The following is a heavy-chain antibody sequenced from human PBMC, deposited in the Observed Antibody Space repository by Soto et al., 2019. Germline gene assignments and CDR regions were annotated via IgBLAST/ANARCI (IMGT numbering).Heavy chain of an antibody. Sequence: GGSLRLSCAASGFTFSSYGMHWVRQAPGKGLEWVAVIWYDGSNKYYADSVKGRFTISRDNSKNTLYLQMNSLRAEDTAVYYCARDGSIAVAGGSYYYGMDVWGQGTPVTVSS. CDR2: IWYDGSNK. V-gene: IGHV3-33*01. J-gene: IGHJ6*02. CDR3: ARDGSIAVAGGSYYYGMDV. CDR1: GFTFSSYG. D-gene: IGHD6-19*01.